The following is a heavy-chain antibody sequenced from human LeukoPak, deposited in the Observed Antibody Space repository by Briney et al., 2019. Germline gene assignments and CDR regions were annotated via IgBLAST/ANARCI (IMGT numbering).Heavy chain of an antibody. D-gene: IGHD5-24*01. CDR3: ANLRFEKKEMATIPGEFFDY. V-gene: IGHV3-30*04. CDR2: ISYDGSNK. Sequence: GGSLRLSCAASGFTFSSYTMHWVRQAPGKGLEWVAVISYDGSNKYYADSVKGRFTISRDNSKNTLYLQMNSLRAEDTAVYYCANLRFEKKEMATIPGEFFDYWGQGTLVTVSS. CDR1: GFTFSSYT. J-gene: IGHJ4*02.